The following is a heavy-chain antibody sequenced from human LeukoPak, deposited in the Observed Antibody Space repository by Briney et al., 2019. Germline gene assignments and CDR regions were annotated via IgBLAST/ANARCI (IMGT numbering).Heavy chain of an antibody. Sequence: PGGSLRLSCAASGFTFDDYGMSWVRQAPGKGLEWVALIRYDGSNKYYADSVKGRFTISRDNSKNTLYLQMNSLRAEDTAVYYCAKNKVKVLLWFGEFDYWGQGTLVTVSS. V-gene: IGHV3-30*02. CDR2: IRYDGSNK. D-gene: IGHD3-10*01. J-gene: IGHJ4*02. CDR3: AKNKVKVLLWFGEFDY. CDR1: GFTFDDYG.